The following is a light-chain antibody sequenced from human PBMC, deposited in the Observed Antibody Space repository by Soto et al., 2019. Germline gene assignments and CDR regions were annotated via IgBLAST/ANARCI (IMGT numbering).Light chain of an antibody. V-gene: IGKV3-11*01. CDR3: QXRXXWPPQFT. CDR1: QSVSSY. CDR2: DAS. Sequence: EIVLTQSPATLSLSPGERATLSCRASQSVSSYLAWYQQKPGQAPRLLIYDASNRATGIPARFSGSGSGTDFTLTISSLEPEDXAVYXXQXRXXWPPQFTFGPGTKVDIK. J-gene: IGKJ3*01.